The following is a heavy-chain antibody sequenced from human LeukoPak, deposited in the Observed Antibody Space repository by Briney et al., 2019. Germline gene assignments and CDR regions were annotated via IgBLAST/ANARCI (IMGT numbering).Heavy chain of an antibody. J-gene: IGHJ4*02. Sequence: ASVKVSCKASGYTFTSYYMHWVRQAPGQGLEWMGIINPSGGSTSYAQKFQGRVTMTRDTSISTAYMELSRLRSDDTAVYYCARGLIVVVPAAPGYWGQGTLVTVSS. V-gene: IGHV1-46*01. CDR3: ARGLIVVVPAAPGY. D-gene: IGHD2-2*01. CDR2: INPSGGST. CDR1: GYTFTSYY.